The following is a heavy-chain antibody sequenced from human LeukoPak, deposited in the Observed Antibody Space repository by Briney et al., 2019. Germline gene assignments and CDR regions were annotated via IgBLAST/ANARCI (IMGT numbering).Heavy chain of an antibody. J-gene: IGHJ4*02. CDR1: VYTFTHHG. V-gene: IGHV1-18*04. Sequence: GASVRVSCKASVYTFTHHGISWVRQAPGQGLEWMGWISCYNGDTMYAQNVQGRATMTTDTSTTTAYIELRSLSSDDTAMYYCARDPSNSAGYHAHFDSWGQGTLVTVSS. CDR2: ISCYNGDT. CDR3: ARDPSNSAGYHAHFDS. D-gene: IGHD5-12*01.